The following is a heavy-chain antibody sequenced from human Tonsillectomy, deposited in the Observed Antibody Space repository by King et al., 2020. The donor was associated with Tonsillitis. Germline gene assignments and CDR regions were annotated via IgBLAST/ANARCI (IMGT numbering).Heavy chain of an antibody. V-gene: IGHV4-39*01. CDR2: IYYTGST. CDR1: GGSISSSRYY. CDR3: ARHFTDTSMGPCDY. D-gene: IGHD5-18*01. J-gene: IGHJ4*02. Sequence: QLQESGPGLVKPSETLSLTCTVSGGSISSSRYYWGWIRQPPGKGLEWIGSIYYTGSTYYNPSLKSRVTIFVDTSKNQFSLKLTSVPAADTAMYYCARHFTDTSMGPCDYWGRGTLAT.